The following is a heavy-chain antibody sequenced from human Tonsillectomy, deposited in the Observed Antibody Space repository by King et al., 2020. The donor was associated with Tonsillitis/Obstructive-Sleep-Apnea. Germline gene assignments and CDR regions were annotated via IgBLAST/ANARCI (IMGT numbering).Heavy chain of an antibody. CDR3: ARDGTGTTLEYFDY. CDR1: GFIFDDYG. Sequence: VQLVESGGGVVRPGGSLRLSCAASGFIFDDYGMSWVRQAPGKGLEWVSGFSWNGGSTGYADSVKGRFTISRDNAKNSQYLQMNSLRAEETGLYYCARDGTGTTLEYFDYWGQGTLVTVSS. D-gene: IGHD1-1*01. CDR2: FSWNGGST. J-gene: IGHJ4*02. V-gene: IGHV3-20*04.